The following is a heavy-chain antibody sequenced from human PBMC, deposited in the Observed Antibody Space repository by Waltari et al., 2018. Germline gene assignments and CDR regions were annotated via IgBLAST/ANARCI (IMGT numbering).Heavy chain of an antibody. CDR1: GYSISSGYF. V-gene: IGHV4-38-2*01. Sequence: QVQMQESGPGLVKPSETLSLTCDVSGYSISSGYFWGWIRQPPGKGLEWIGSIFHSGRTYDNPSLKSRVTLSVDTSKNQISLKLSSVTAADTAVYYCARSSGYYSFSYWGQGTLVTVSS. D-gene: IGHD3-22*01. J-gene: IGHJ4*02. CDR3: ARSSGYYSFSY. CDR2: IFHSGRT.